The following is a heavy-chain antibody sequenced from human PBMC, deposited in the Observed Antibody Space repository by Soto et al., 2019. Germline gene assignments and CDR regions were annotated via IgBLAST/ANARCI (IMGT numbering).Heavy chain of an antibody. D-gene: IGHD4-17*01. CDR3: AGFYGNAFDI. V-gene: IGHV4-39*01. Sequence: SETLSLTCTVSGGSVSSDSYNWDWIRQPPGKGLEWIGTIYYSGSTDYNPSLKSRVTISEDTSNNQFSLKVTSVTAADTAVYYCAGFYGNAFDIWGRGETVT. J-gene: IGHJ3*02. CDR2: IYYSGST. CDR1: GGSVSSDSYN.